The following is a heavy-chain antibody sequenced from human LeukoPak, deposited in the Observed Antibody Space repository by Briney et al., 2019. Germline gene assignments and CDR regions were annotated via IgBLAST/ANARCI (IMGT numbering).Heavy chain of an antibody. J-gene: IGHJ4*02. CDR3: ARDHQTQYYFDY. CDR2: IYHSGST. V-gene: IGHV4-38-2*02. Sequence: SETLSLTCTVSGYSIGSGYYWGWIRQPPGKGLEWIGSIYHSGSTYYNPSLKSRVTISVDTSKNQFSLKLSSVTAADTAVYYCARDHQTQYYFDYWGQGTLVTVSS. CDR1: GYSIGSGYY.